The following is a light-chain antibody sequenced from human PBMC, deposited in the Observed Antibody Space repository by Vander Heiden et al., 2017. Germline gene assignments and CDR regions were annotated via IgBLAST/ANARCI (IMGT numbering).Light chain of an antibody. J-gene: IGLJ3*02. Sequence: QAVLTQPSSLSPSPGASASLTCTLRRGLNVGTYRIYGYQQKPGSPPQYLLRYNSDSDKQQGSGVPSRFSGSKDASANAGILLISGLQSEDEADYYCLIWHTSAWVFGGGTKLTVL. CDR2: YNSDSDK. CDR1: RGLNVGTYR. V-gene: IGLV5-45*03. CDR3: LIWHTSAWV.